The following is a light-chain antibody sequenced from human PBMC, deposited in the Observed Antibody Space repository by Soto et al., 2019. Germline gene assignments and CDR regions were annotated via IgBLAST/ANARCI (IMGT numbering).Light chain of an antibody. CDR1: QSVSSSY. CDR3: QQYGSSRWT. CDR2: GAS. J-gene: IGKJ1*01. Sequence: ELVLTQSPATLSESPGERATLSCRASQSVSSSYLAWYQQKPGQAPRLLIYGASSRATDIPDRFSGSGSGTDFTLTISRLEPEDFAVYYCQQYGSSRWTFGQGTKVDIK. V-gene: IGKV3-20*01.